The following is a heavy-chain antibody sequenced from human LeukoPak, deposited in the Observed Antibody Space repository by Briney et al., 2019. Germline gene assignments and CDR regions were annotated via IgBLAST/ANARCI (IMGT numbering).Heavy chain of an antibody. J-gene: IGHJ4*02. D-gene: IGHD5-12*01. Sequence: TGGSLRLSCAASGFTFSSYAMRWLRQAPGKGLEWVSGIGGSGGFITYYADSVKGRFTVSRDNSKNTLYLQMNSLRADDTAIYYCARDLGWLHYADWGQGTLVTVSS. V-gene: IGHV3-23*01. CDR3: ARDLGWLHYAD. CDR2: IGGSGGFIT. CDR1: GFTFSSYA.